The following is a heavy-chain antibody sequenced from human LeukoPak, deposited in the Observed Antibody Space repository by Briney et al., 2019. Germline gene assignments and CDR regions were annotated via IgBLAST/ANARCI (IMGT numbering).Heavy chain of an antibody. CDR1: GGSFSSYA. CDR3: ARSRIQLWHFDY. D-gene: IGHD5-18*01. CDR2: IIPIFGTA. Sequence: AAVKVSCKASGGSFSSYAISWVRQPPGQGREWMGGIIPIFGTANYDHKFQVRVTITTDQSTSTAYMGLSSLRSEDTAVYYCARSRIQLWHFDYWGQGTLVTVSS. J-gene: IGHJ4*02. V-gene: IGHV1-69*05.